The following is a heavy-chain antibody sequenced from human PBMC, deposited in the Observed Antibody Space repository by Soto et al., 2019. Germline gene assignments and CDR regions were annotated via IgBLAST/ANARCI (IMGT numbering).Heavy chain of an antibody. CDR1: GYTFSGYY. CDR3: ARSLTEGYCTITGCYTRPLYGMDV. J-gene: IGHJ6*02. CDR2: INPNSGGT. V-gene: IGHV1-2*02. Sequence: ASVKVSCKASGYTFSGYYIHWLRQAPGQGLEWMGWINPNSGGTNYAQKLRGRVTVTRDTPTSTAYMELSRLTSDDTAVYYCARSLTEGYCTITGCYTRPLYGMDVWGQETTVTVSS. D-gene: IGHD2-2*02.